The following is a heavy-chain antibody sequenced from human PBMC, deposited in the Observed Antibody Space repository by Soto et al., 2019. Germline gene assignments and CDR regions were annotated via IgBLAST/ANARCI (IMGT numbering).Heavy chain of an antibody. J-gene: IGHJ6*03. Sequence: QVQLVQSGAEVKKPGASVRVSCKVSGYTFTTHSLNWVRQAPGQSLEWMGWINSDSGYTKYSENFQDRVTITRDTSASTAYLELSSLRSEDTAVYYCARDPPGVFGYYMDVWGKGTTVIVSS. D-gene: IGHD3-3*01. V-gene: IGHV1-3*01. CDR2: INSDSGYT. CDR3: ARDPPGVFGYYMDV. CDR1: GYTFTTHS.